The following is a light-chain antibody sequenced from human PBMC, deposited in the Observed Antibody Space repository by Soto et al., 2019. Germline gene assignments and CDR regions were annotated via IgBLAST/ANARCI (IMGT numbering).Light chain of an antibody. CDR1: SSDVGGYNY. CDR2: DVS. CDR3: SSYTSSSTYV. V-gene: IGLV2-14*01. Sequence: QSALTQPXSVSGSPGQSITIXCTGTSSDVGGYNYVSWYQQHPGKAPKLMIYDVSNRPSGVSNRFSGSKSGNXATLTISGLXXEDXADYYXSSYTSSSTYVFGTG. J-gene: IGLJ1*01.